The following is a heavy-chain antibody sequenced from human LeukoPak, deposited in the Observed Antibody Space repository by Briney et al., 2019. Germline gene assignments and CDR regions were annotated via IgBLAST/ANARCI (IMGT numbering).Heavy chain of an antibody. Sequence: GGSLRLSCAASGFTFSNYWMSWVRQAPGKGLEWVANINQDGSEKYYVDSVKGRFTISRDNSKNTLYLQMNSLRAEDTAVYYCAKPSRDSSGWTPIDYWGQGTLVTVSS. J-gene: IGHJ4*02. D-gene: IGHD6-19*01. CDR3: AKPSRDSSGWTPIDY. CDR2: INQDGSEK. CDR1: GFTFSNYW. V-gene: IGHV3-7*01.